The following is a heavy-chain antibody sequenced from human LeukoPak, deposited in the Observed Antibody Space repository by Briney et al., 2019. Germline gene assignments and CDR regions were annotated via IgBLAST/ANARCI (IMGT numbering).Heavy chain of an antibody. CDR3: ASSHVTIGAAGPDNWFDP. Sequence: PSETLSLTCTVSGGSISSSSYYWGWIRQPPGKGLEWIGSIYYSGSTYYNPSLKSRVTISVDTSKNQFSLRLSSVTAADTAVNYCASSHVTIGAAGPDNWFDPWGQGTLVTVSS. CDR2: IYYSGST. D-gene: IGHD6-13*01. J-gene: IGHJ5*02. V-gene: IGHV4-39*01. CDR1: GGSISSSSYY.